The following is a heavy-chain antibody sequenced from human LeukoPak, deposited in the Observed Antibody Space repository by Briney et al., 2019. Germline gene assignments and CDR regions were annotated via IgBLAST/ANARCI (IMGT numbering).Heavy chain of an antibody. CDR1: GFTFSSYA. D-gene: IGHD2-15*01. CDR2: ISGSGGST. CDR3: AKTREKSPYIVVVVAAVDY. J-gene: IGHJ4*02. V-gene: IGHV3-23*01. Sequence: PGGSLRLSCAASGFTFSSYAMSWVRQAPGKGLEWVSAISGSGGSTYYADSAKGRFTISRDNSKNTLYLQMNSLRAEDTAVYYCAKTREKSPYIVVVVAAVDYWGQGTLVTVSS.